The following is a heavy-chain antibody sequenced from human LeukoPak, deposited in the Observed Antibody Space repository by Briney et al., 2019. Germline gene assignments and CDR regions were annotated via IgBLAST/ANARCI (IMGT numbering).Heavy chain of an antibody. J-gene: IGHJ4*02. V-gene: IGHV4-34*01. CDR1: GGSFSGYY. CDR3: ARGSRRVSYGDYPPPSRPYYFDY. Sequence: SETLSLTCAVYGGSFSGYYWSWIRQPPGKGLEWIGEINHSGSTNHNPSLKSRVTISVDTSKNQFSLKLSSVTAADTAVYYCARGSRRVSYGDYPPPSRPYYFDYWGQGTLVTVSS. D-gene: IGHD4-17*01. CDR2: INHSGST.